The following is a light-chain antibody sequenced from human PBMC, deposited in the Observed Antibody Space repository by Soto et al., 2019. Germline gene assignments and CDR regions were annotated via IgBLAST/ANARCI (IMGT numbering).Light chain of an antibody. CDR1: SSNIGAGYD. J-gene: IGLJ2*01. Sequence: QAVVTQPPSVSGAPGQRVTISCTGSSSNIGAGYDVHWYQQLPGTAPKLLIFLIFGNSSRPSGVPDRFSGSKSGTSASLAITGLQAEDEADYYCQSYDSSLSGSVVFGGGTKVTVL. CDR2: GNS. V-gene: IGLV1-40*01. CDR3: QSYDSSLSGSVV.